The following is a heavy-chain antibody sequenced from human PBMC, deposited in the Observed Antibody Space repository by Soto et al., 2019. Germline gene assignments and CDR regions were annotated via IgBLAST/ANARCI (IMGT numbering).Heavy chain of an antibody. Sequence: GGSLRLSCAASGFTFSSHWMHWVRQAPGKGLVWVSRINSDGSSTAYADSVKGRFTISRDNAKNTLDLQMNSLRAEDTAVYYCARDRPDILNPTDHPMFDYWGQGTLVTVSS. D-gene: IGHD2-21*01. CDR1: GFTFSSHW. V-gene: IGHV3-74*01. J-gene: IGHJ4*02. CDR2: INSDGSST. CDR3: ARDRPDILNPTDHPMFDY.